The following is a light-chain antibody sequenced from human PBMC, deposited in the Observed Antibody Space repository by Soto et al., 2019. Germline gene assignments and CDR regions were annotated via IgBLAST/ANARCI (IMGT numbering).Light chain of an antibody. CDR1: QTISSSY. J-gene: IGKJ1*01. CDR2: GAS. CDR3: QQYGYAPWT. Sequence: EIVLTQSPGTLSLSPGQRATLSCRASQTISSSYLAWFQRRPGQAPRLLIYGASRRATGIPDRFNGSGSGTDSAHSCSRLQPEDFAVYYGQQYGYAPWTCGQGTKVEI. V-gene: IGKV3-20*01.